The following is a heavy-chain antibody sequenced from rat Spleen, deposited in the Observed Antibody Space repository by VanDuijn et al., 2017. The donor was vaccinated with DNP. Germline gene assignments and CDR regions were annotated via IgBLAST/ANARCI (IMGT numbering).Heavy chain of an antibody. CDR2: ITSGGSNP. CDR3: AKGGSYPHWFAY. D-gene: IGHD1-2*01. CDR1: GFTFSSFA. Sequence: EVQLVESGGGLVQPGRSLKLSCAASGFTFSSFAMAWVRQAPKKGLEWVATITSGGSNPYYPDSVKGRFTISRDNAKSTLYLQMDSLRSEDTATYYCAKGGSYPHWFAYWGQGTLVTVSS. V-gene: IGHV5-46*01. J-gene: IGHJ3*01.